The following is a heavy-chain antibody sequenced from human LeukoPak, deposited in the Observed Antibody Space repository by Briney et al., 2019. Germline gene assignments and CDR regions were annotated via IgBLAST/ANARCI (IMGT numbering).Heavy chain of an antibody. J-gene: IGHJ4*02. CDR1: GFTFGSHA. D-gene: IGHD3-22*01. CDR3: AKRGVVIRVILVGFHKEAYYFDS. V-gene: IGHV3-23*01. Sequence: GGSLRLSCEASGFTFGSHAMYWVRQAPGKGLEWVAGIFGSGGSPHYADPVKGRFTISRDNSKNTLYLQMNSLRAEDTAVYFCAKRGVVIRVILVGFHKEAYYFDSWGQGALVTVSS. CDR2: IFGSGGSP.